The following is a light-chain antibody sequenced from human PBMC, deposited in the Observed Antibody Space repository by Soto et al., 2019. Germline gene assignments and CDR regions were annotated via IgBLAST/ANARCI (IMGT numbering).Light chain of an antibody. CDR2: GAS. V-gene: IGKV3-20*01. J-gene: IGKJ5*01. Sequence: EIVLTQSPATLSLSPGERATLSCRASQSVSSSFLAWYQQKVGQAPRLLIYGASSRATGIPDRFSGSGSGTDLTITISRLEPEDFEVYYCQQYGSSPRTFGQGTRLEIK. CDR1: QSVSSSF. CDR3: QQYGSSPRT.